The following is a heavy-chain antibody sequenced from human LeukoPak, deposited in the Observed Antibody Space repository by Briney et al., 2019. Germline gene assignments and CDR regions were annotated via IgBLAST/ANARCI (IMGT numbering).Heavy chain of an antibody. V-gene: IGHV3-48*01. J-gene: IGHJ4*02. D-gene: IGHD3-10*01. CDR1: GFTFSDYS. CDR2: ISSTSNTI. Sequence: GGSLRLSCAASGFTFSDYSMNWVRQAPGKRLEWVSYISSTSNTIYYADSVKGRFTISRDNSKNTLYLQMNSLRAEDTAVYYCARDPRAMVRGLNGFDYWGQGTLVTVSS. CDR3: ARDPRAMVRGLNGFDY.